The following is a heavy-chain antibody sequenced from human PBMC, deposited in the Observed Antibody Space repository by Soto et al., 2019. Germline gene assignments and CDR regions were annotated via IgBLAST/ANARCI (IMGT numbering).Heavy chain of an antibody. CDR2: ISWNSGSI. J-gene: IGHJ3*02. Sequence: GGSLRLSCAASGFTFDDYAMHWVRQAPGKGLEWVSGISWNSGSIGYADSVKGRFTISRDNAKNSLYLQMNNLRAEDTALYYCAKDRQWLVGHDAFDIWGQGTMVTVS. CDR1: GFTFDDYA. D-gene: IGHD6-19*01. CDR3: AKDRQWLVGHDAFDI. V-gene: IGHV3-9*01.